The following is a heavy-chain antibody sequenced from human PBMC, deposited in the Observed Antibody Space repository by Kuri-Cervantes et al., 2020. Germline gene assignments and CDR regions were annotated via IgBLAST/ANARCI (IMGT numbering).Heavy chain of an antibody. V-gene: IGHV3-30*18. J-gene: IGHJ4*02. CDR1: GFTFSSYG. CDR2: ISYDGSNK. Sequence: GESLKISCAASGFTFSSYGMHWVRQAPGKGLEWVAVISYDGSNKYYADSVKGRFTISRDNSKNTLYLQMNSLRAEDTAVYYCAKGVRGSGYWFDYWGQGTLVTVSS. CDR3: AKGVRGSGYWFDY. D-gene: IGHD3-22*01.